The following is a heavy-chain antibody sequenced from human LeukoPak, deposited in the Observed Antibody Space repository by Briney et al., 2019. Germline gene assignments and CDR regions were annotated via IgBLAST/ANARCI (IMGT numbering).Heavy chain of an antibody. CDR1: GGSISSGGYY. J-gene: IGHJ3*02. D-gene: IGHD3-22*01. Sequence: SETLSLTCTVSGGSISSGGYYWSWIRQHPGKGLEWIGYIYYSGSTYYNPSLKGRVTISVDTSKSQFSLKLSSVTAADTAVYYCARSLTMIVHHDAFDIWGQGTVVTVSS. CDR3: ARSLTMIVHHDAFDI. V-gene: IGHV4-31*03. CDR2: IYYSGST.